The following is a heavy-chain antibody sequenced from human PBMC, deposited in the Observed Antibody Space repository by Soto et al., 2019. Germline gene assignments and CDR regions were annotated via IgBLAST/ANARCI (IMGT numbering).Heavy chain of an antibody. V-gene: IGHV4-38-2*01. CDR3: VRKGVGMAAVTVGHYYYYAMDV. D-gene: IGHD2-21*01. CDR1: GYSISSGYY. Sequence: KASETLSLTCAVSGYSISSGYYWGWIRQPPGKGLEWIGSLYHSGSTYYNPSLKSRVTISVDTSKNQFSLRLTSVTAADTAVYYCVRKGVGMAAVTVGHYYYYAMDVWGQGTTVTVSS. J-gene: IGHJ6*02. CDR2: LYHSGST.